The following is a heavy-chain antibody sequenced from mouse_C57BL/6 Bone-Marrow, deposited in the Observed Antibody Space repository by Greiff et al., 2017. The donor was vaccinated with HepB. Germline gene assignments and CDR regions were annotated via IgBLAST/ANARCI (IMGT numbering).Heavy chain of an antibody. CDR3: AREGTYDGAWFAY. CDR2: ISYSGST. J-gene: IGHJ3*01. V-gene: IGHV3-1*01. CDR1: GYSITSGYD. D-gene: IGHD5-1*01. Sequence: EVKLQESGPGMVKPSQSLSLTCTVTGYSITSGYDWHWIRHFPGNKLEWMGYISYSGSTNYNPSLKSRISITHDTSKNHFFLKLNSVTTEDTATYYCAREGTYDGAWFAYWGQGTLVTVSA.